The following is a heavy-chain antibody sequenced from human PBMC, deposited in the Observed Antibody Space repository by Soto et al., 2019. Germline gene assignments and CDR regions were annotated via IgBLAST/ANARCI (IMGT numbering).Heavy chain of an antibody. CDR1: GGSISSGDYY. J-gene: IGHJ4*02. Sequence: PSETLSLTCTVSGGSISSGDYYWSWIRQPPGKGLEWIGYIYYSGSTYYNPSLKSRVTISVDTSKNQFSLKLSSVTAADTAVYYCAREAYYYDSSGYYWVYYFDYWGQGTLVTVSS. V-gene: IGHV4-30-4*01. CDR3: AREAYYYDSSGYYWVYYFDY. D-gene: IGHD3-22*01. CDR2: IYYSGST.